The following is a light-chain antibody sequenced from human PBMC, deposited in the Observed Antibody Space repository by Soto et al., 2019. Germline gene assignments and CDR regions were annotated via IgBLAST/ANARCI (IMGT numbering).Light chain of an antibody. CDR1: RGIGST. V-gene: IGKV3-15*01. J-gene: IGKJ4*01. Sequence: EIVMTQSPATLSVSPGERATLSCRASRGIGSTLAWYQQKPGQTPKLLIYGASTRATGVPARFSGGGSGTEFTLTINSLQSEDFAVYYCQRYNSWPLSFGGGTKVDIK. CDR3: QRYNSWPLS. CDR2: GAS.